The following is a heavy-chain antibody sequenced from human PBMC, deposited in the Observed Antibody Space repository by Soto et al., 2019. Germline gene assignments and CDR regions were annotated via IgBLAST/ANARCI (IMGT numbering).Heavy chain of an antibody. J-gene: IGHJ4*02. CDR1: GYTFTGYY. V-gene: IGHV1-2*02. Sequence: ASVKVSCKASGYTFTGYYMHWVRQAPGQGLEWMGWINPNSGGTNYAQKFQGRVAMTRDTSISTAYMELSRLRSDDTAVYYCARDLFRGGPTDYWGQGTLVTVSS. CDR3: ARDLFRGGPTDY. D-gene: IGHD3-16*01. CDR2: INPNSGGT.